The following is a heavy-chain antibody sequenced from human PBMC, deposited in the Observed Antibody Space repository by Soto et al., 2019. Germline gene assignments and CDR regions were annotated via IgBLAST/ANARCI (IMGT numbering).Heavy chain of an antibody. CDR3: AKDSVGSAMDV. Sequence: QVQLVESGGDVVQPGRSLRLSCEASGFNLNDFGIHWVRQTPGKGLELVAVISYDGSSEYYVDSVKDRVTVSRDNSKGTVYLQMNTLGGDDPAVYYCAKDSVGSAMDVWGQGPTVIVSS. CDR1: GFNLNDFG. CDR2: ISYDGSSE. J-gene: IGHJ6*02. D-gene: IGHD3-10*01. V-gene: IGHV3-30*18.